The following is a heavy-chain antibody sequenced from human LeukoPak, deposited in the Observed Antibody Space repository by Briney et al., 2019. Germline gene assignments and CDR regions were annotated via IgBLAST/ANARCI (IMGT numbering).Heavy chain of an antibody. CDR1: GFTFGDYA. V-gene: IGHV3-49*03. D-gene: IGHD3-16*02. J-gene: IGHJ4*02. CDR2: IRSKAYGGTT. Sequence: PGGSLRLSCTASGFTFGDYAMSWFRQAPGKGLEWVGFIRSKAYGGTTEYAASVKGRFTISRDDSKSIAYLQMNSLKTEDTAVYYCTRRVYDYVWGSYRFDYWGQGTLVTVSS. CDR3: TRRVYDYVWGSYRFDY.